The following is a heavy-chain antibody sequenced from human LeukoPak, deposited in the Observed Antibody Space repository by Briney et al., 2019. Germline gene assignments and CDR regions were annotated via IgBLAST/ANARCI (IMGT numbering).Heavy chain of an antibody. CDR1: GFTLSSYA. D-gene: IGHD2-21*01. J-gene: IGHJ4*02. V-gene: IGHV3-23*01. Sequence: PRGSLRLSCAASGFTLSSYAMSGVRQGPGKGLEWVSAISVSGNTYHADSVKGRFTISRDSSKNTRYLQMNSLRAGDAAVYYCAKAPVTTSSGAYCYPFDYWSQGTLVNVSS. CDR3: AKAPVTTSSGAYCYPFDY. CDR2: ISVSGNT.